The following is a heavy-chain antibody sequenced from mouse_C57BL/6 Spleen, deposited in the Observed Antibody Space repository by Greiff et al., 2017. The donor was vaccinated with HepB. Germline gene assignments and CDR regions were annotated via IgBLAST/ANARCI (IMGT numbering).Heavy chain of an antibody. Sequence: EVQLQQSGPELVKPGASVKIPCKASGHTFTDYNMAWVKQSHGKSLEWIGDINPNNGGTIYNQKFKGKATVTVDKSSSTAYMELRSLTSEDTAVYYCARSNWDWYFDVWGTGTTVTVSS. D-gene: IGHD4-1*02. CDR3: ARSNWDWYFDV. CDR1: GHTFTDYN. V-gene: IGHV1-18*01. CDR2: INPNNGGT. J-gene: IGHJ1*03.